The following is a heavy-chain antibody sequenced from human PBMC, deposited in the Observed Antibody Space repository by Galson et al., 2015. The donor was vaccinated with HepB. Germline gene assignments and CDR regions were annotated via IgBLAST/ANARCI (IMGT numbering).Heavy chain of an antibody. CDR3: ARDFAPVVATLGGFDP. D-gene: IGHD5-12*01. CDR1: GYTFTSYY. V-gene: IGHV1-46*01. Sequence: SVKVSCKASGYTFTSYYMHWVRQAPGQGLEWMGIINPSGGSTSYAQKFQGRVTMTRDTSTSTVYMELSSLRSEDTAVYYCARDFAPVVATLGGFDPWGQGTLVTVSS. CDR2: INPSGGST. J-gene: IGHJ5*02.